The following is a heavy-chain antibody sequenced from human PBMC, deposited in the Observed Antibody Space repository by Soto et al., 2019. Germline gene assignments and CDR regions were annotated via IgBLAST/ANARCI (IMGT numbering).Heavy chain of an antibody. Sequence: EVQLLESGGGLVQPGGSLRLSCAASGFTFSSYAMSWVRQAPGKGLEWVSAISGSGGSTYYAASVKGRFTISRDNSKNTLYLQMNSLRAEDTAVYYCAKVIPIIDDYGDPFDYWGQGTLVTVSS. CDR1: GFTFSSYA. CDR3: AKVIPIIDDYGDPFDY. V-gene: IGHV3-23*01. CDR2: ISGSGGST. J-gene: IGHJ4*02. D-gene: IGHD4-17*01.